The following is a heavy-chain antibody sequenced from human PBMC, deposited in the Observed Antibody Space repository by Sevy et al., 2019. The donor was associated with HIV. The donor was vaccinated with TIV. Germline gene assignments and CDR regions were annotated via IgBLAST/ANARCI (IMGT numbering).Heavy chain of an antibody. CDR3: AREREYCSSTSCYVNFDY. CDR2: IYHSGST. Sequence: SETLSLTCAVSGGSISSSNWWSWVRQPPGKGLEWIGEIYHSGSTNYNPSLKSRVTISVDKSKNQFSLKLSSVTAADTAVYYCAREREYCSSTSCYVNFDYWGQRTLVTVSS. D-gene: IGHD2-2*01. V-gene: IGHV4-4*02. J-gene: IGHJ4*02. CDR1: GGSISSSNW.